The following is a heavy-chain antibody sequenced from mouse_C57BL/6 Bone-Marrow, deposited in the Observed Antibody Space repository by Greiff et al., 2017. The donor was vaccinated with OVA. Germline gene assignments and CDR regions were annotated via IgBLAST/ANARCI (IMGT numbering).Heavy chain of an antibody. CDR3: TTGQLRLPYYFDY. CDR1: GFNIKDDY. CDR2: IDPENGDT. V-gene: IGHV14-4*01. J-gene: IGHJ2*01. Sequence: VQLQQSGAELVRPGASVKLSCTASGFNIKDDYMHWVKQRPEQGLEWIGWIDPENGDTEYASKFQGKATITADTSSNTAYLQLSSLTSEDTAVYYCTTGQLRLPYYFDYWGQGTTRTVSS. D-gene: IGHD3-2*02.